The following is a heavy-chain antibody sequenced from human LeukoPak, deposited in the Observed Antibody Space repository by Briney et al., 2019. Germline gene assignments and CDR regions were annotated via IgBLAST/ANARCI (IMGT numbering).Heavy chain of an antibody. Sequence: ASVKVSCKASGYTFTSYAMHWVRQAPGQRLEWMGWINAGNGNTKYSQKFQGRVTTTRDTSASTAYMELSSLRSEDTAVYYCARADLVRNYYGMDVWGKGTTVTVSS. CDR1: GYTFTSYA. CDR2: INAGNGNT. CDR3: ARADLVRNYYGMDV. D-gene: IGHD4-23*01. V-gene: IGHV1-3*01. J-gene: IGHJ6*04.